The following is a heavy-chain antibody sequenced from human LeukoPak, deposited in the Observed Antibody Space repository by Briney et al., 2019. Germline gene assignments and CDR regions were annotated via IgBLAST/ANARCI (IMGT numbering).Heavy chain of an antibody. D-gene: IGHD6-13*01. V-gene: IGHV3-48*03. Sequence: PGGSLRLSCAASGFTFSNYEMNWVRQAPGKGLEWVSYISNSGTTIYYTDSVKGRFTISRDNAQNSLYLQMNNLRADDTARYYCTRDLTGTTWSENDYWGQGTLVTISS. CDR3: TRDLTGTTWSENDY. CDR1: GFTFSNYE. CDR2: ISNSGTTI. J-gene: IGHJ4*02.